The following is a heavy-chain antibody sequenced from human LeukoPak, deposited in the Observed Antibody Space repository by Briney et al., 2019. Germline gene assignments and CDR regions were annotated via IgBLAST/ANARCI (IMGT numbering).Heavy chain of an antibody. V-gene: IGHV5-51*01. CDR3: XXXGIAAANRPFDW. D-gene: IGHD6-13*01. Sequence: GESLKISCKGSGYSFTSYWIGWVRQMPGKGLEWMGIIYPGDSDTRYSPSFQGQVTISADKSISTAYLQWSSLKATDTSMYYSXXXGIAAANRPFDWWGQGTLVTVSS. J-gene: IGHJ4*02. CDR1: GYSFTSYW. CDR2: IYPGDSDT.